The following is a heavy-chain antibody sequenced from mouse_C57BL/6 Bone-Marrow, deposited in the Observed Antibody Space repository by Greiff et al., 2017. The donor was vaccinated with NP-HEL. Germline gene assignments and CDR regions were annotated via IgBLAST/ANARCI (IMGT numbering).Heavy chain of an antibody. D-gene: IGHD2-3*01. CDR2: INPSSGYT. Sequence: QVQLQQSGAELARPGASVKMSCKASGYTFTSYTMHWVKQRPGQGLEWIGYINPSSGYTKYNQKFKDKATLTADKSSSTAYMQLSSLTSEDSAVYYCARDGYYDYAMDYWGQGTSVTVSS. CDR1: GYTFTSYT. V-gene: IGHV1-4*01. CDR3: ARDGYYDYAMDY. J-gene: IGHJ4*01.